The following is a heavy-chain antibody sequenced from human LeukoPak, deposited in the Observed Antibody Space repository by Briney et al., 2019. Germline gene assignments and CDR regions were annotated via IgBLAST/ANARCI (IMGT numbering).Heavy chain of an antibody. CDR3: ARAGLTGTTPFDP. J-gene: IGHJ5*02. Sequence: ASVKVSCKASGYTSTSYGISWVRQPPAQGLEWMGWISAYNGNTNYAQKVQGRVTMTTDTYTSTAYMELRSLRSDDTAVYYCARAGLTGTTPFDPWGQGTLVTVSS. CDR2: ISAYNGNT. CDR1: GYTSTSYG. V-gene: IGHV1-18*01. D-gene: IGHD1-7*01.